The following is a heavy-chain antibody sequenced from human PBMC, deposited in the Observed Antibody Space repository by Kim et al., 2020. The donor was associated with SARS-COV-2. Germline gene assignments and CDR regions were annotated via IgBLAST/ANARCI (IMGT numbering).Heavy chain of an antibody. CDR1: GGSISSSSYY. CDR3: AREGYFRWELLGHYYYYGMDV. D-gene: IGHD3-22*01. Sequence: SETLSLTCTVSGGSISSSSYYWGWIRQPPGKGLEWIGSIYYSGSTYYNPSLKSRVTISVDTSKNQFSLKLSSVTAADTAVYYCAREGYFRWELLGHYYYYGMDVWGQGTTVTVSS. J-gene: IGHJ6*02. V-gene: IGHV4-39*07. CDR2: IYYSGST.